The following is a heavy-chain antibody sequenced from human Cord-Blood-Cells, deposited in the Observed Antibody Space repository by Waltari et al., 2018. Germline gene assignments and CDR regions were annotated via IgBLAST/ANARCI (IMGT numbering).Heavy chain of an antibody. CDR2: IYSGGRT. Sequence: EVQLVESGGGLIQPGGSLRLSCAASGFTVSSNYMSWVRQAQGKGLDWVSVIYSGGRTYYADSVKGRFTISRDNSKNTLYLQMNSLRAEDTAVYYCARSWYFDYWGQGTLVTVSS. CDR3: ARSWYFDY. D-gene: IGHD6-13*01. V-gene: IGHV3-53*01. CDR1: GFTVSSNY. J-gene: IGHJ4*02.